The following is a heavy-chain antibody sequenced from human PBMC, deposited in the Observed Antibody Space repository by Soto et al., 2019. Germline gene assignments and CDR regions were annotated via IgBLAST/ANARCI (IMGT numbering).Heavy chain of an antibody. CDR3: ARVGGRGPYYFDY. D-gene: IGHD1-26*01. CDR1: GFTFSSYA. Sequence: GGSLRLSCAASGFTFSSYAMHWVRQAPGKGLEWVAVISYDGSNKYYADSVKGRFTISRDNSKNTLYLQMNSLRAEDTAVYYCARVGGRGPYYFDYWGQGTLVTVSS. CDR2: ISYDGSNK. J-gene: IGHJ4*02. V-gene: IGHV3-30-3*01.